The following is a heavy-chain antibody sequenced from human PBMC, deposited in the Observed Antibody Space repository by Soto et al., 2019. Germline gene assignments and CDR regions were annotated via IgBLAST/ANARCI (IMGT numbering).Heavy chain of an antibody. Sequence: PGESLKISCQVSGYTFTIYWIGWVRQMPGKGLEWMGIIYPSDSDTRYSPSFQGQVTISADQSINTAYLQWDSLKASVTAIYYCARPANTVADHFDLWGQGTPVTVSS. V-gene: IGHV5-51*01. D-gene: IGHD4-17*01. CDR2: IYPSDSDT. J-gene: IGHJ4*02. CDR1: GYTFTIYW. CDR3: ARPANTVADHFDL.